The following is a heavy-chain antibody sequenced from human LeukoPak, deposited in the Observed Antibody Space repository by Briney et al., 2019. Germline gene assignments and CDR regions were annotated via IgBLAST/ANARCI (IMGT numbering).Heavy chain of an antibody. D-gene: IGHD3-10*01. CDR1: GFTFSSSA. J-gene: IGHJ4*02. CDR2: ISGSGSGGST. Sequence: PGGSLRLSCAASGFTFSSSAMSWVRQAPGKGLEWVSSISGSGSGGSTYYADSVKGRFTISRDNSKNTLYLQMNSLIAEDTAVYYCAKGSGNGYGSGPFDYWGQGTLVTVSS. CDR3: AKGSGNGYGSGPFDY. V-gene: IGHV3-23*01.